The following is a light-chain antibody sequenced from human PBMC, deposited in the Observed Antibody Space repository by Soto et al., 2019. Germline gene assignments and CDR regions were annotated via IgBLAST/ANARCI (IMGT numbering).Light chain of an antibody. CDR1: QSVLYSSNNKNY. J-gene: IGKJ3*01. CDR3: QQYYSIPFT. CDR2: WAS. V-gene: IGKV4-1*01. Sequence: DIVMTQSPDSLAVSLGERATINYKSSQSVLYSSNNKNYLAWYQQKPGQPPNLLIYWASTRESGVPDRFSGSGSGTDFTLTISSLQAEDVAVYYCQQYYSIPFTFGPGTKVDVK.